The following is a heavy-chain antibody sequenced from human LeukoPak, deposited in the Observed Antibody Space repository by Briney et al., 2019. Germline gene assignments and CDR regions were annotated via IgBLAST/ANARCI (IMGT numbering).Heavy chain of an antibody. J-gene: IGHJ5*02. CDR3: ARVGGSSWYVDWFDP. D-gene: IGHD6-13*01. Sequence: SETLSLTCNVSGGSISSGDYFWNWIRQPPGKGLEWLGYIHYTGRTYYNPSLQSRVTISVDTSKNQFSLKLSSVTAADTAVYSCARVGGSSWYVDWFDPWAQGPLVTVSS. V-gene: IGHV4-30-4*01. CDR2: IHYTGRT. CDR1: GGSISSGDYF.